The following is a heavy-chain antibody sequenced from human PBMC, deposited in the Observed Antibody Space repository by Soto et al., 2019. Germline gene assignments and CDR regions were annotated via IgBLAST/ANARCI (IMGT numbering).Heavy chain of an antibody. J-gene: IGHJ4*02. CDR3: ARRMTGWSRATFDD. Sequence: QLQLQESGPRLVKPSETLSLTCTVSGDSISSTDYHWVWIRQPPGNGLEWIGGPYYRGSTGYNPSLKSRATISADTSKNAFSLKMTSVTASDSAVYYCARRMTGWSRATFDDWGQGTLVTVSA. CDR1: GDSISSTDYH. CDR2: PYYRGST. D-gene: IGHD3-9*01. V-gene: IGHV4-39*01.